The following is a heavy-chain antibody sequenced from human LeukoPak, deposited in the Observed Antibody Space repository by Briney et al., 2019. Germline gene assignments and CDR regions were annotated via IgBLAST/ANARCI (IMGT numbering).Heavy chain of an antibody. Sequence: SETLSLTCTVSGYSISSGYYWGWIRQPPGKGLEWIATIYHSGSTYYNPSLKSRVTISVDTSKNQFSLKLSSVTAADTAVYYCASDDGGNLLLYYFDYWGQGTLVTASS. CDR2: IYHSGST. J-gene: IGHJ4*02. D-gene: IGHD4-23*01. V-gene: IGHV4-38-2*02. CDR3: ASDDGGNLLLYYFDY. CDR1: GYSISSGYY.